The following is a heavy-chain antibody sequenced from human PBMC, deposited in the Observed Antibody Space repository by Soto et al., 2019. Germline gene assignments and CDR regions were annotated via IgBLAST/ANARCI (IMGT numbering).Heavy chain of an antibody. CDR1: GYTFTGYY. J-gene: IGHJ4*02. D-gene: IGHD3-10*01. CDR3: ARALWFGELYDLDY. CDR2: ITPNSGGT. Sequence: QVQLVQSGAEVTKPGASVTVSCTASGYTFTGYYMHWVRQAPGQGRVWMGWITPNSGGTNYAQKFQGRVTMTRDTSISTAYMELSRLRSDDTAVYYCARALWFGELYDLDYWGQGTLVTVSS. V-gene: IGHV1-2*02.